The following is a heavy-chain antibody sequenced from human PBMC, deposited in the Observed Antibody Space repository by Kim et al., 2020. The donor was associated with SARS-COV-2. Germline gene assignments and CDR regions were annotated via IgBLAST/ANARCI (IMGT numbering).Heavy chain of an antibody. Sequence: GGSLRLSCAASGFTFSSYGMHWVRQAPGKGLEWVAVIWYDGSNKYYADSVKGRFTISRDNSKNTLYLQMNSLRAEDTAVYYCARAWYYYDSSGSSFDYWGQGTLVTVSS. CDR3: ARAWYYYDSSGSSFDY. J-gene: IGHJ4*02. V-gene: IGHV3-33*01. CDR1: GFTFSSYG. D-gene: IGHD3-22*01. CDR2: IWYDGSNK.